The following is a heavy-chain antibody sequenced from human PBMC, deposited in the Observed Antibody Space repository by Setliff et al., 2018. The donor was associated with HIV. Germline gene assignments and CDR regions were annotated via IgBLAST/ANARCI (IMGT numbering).Heavy chain of an antibody. CDR1: GYTFTSYA. D-gene: IGHD3-22*01. CDR2: INAGNGDT. CDR3: TRERTFYYTGSDYYLDY. V-gene: IGHV1-3*01. Sequence: ASVKVSCKASGYTFTSYAILWVRQAPGRGLEWMGWINAGNGDTKYSQNFQGRVTITMDTSATTVYMELRSLGSEDTAVYYCTRERTFYYTGSDYYLDYWGQGTLVTVSS. J-gene: IGHJ4*02.